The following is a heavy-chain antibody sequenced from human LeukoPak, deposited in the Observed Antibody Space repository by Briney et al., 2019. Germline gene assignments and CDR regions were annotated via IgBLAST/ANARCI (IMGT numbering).Heavy chain of an antibody. V-gene: IGHV4-39*07. J-gene: IGHJ3*02. CDR3: ARGPPDCSSTSCYAFDAFDI. D-gene: IGHD2-2*01. CDR1: GGSISITSYY. CDR2: MYSSGST. Sequence: SETLSLTCTVSGGSISITSYYWGWIRQPPGKGLEWIGSMYSSGSTYYNPSLKSRITISVDTSKNQFSLKLSSVTAADTAVYYCARGPPDCSSTSCYAFDAFDIWGQGTMVTVSS.